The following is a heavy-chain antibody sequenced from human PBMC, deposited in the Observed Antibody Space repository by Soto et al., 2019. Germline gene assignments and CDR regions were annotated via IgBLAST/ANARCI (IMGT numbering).Heavy chain of an antibody. V-gene: IGHV1-69*08. CDR3: ARDSGRSDVVPAAISAMDV. D-gene: IGHD2-2*01. Sequence: QVQLVQSGAEVKKPGSSVKVSCKGSGGNRYTITWVRQAPGQGLEWMGRIIPMFGIATYAQNFQGRVTISADKSTSTAYMELSSLTSEDTAVYYCARDSGRSDVVPAAISAMDVWGQGTTVTVSS. CDR1: GGNRYT. CDR2: IIPMFGIA. J-gene: IGHJ6*02.